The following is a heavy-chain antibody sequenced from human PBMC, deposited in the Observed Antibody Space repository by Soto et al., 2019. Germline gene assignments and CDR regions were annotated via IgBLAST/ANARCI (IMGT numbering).Heavy chain of an antibody. D-gene: IGHD3-16*02. CDR3: ARGNYDYVWGSFRYTSFDY. J-gene: IGHJ4*02. CDR2: IYYSGST. Sequence: SETLSLTCTVSGGSISSYYWSWIRQPPGKGLEWIGYIYYSGSTNYNPSLKSRVTISVDTSKNQFSLKLSSVTAADTAVYYCARGNYDYVWGSFRYTSFDYWGPGPLVPLSP. V-gene: IGHV4-59*01. CDR1: GGSISSYY.